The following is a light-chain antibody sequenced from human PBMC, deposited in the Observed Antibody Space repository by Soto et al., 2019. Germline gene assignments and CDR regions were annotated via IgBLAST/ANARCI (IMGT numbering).Light chain of an antibody. Sequence: EIVLKKSAAALSSYPGEPATLSCRASQYVGTRLAWYQHKPGQAPRLLIYYMSKRATGIPARFSGSGSGTDFTLTISSLAPEDFAIYYCHQRQSWPRTFGQGTKVDI. V-gene: IGKV3-11*01. CDR3: HQRQSWPRT. CDR2: YMS. J-gene: IGKJ1*01. CDR1: QYVGTR.